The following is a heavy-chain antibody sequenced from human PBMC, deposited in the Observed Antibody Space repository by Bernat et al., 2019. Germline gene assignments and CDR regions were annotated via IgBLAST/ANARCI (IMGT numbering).Heavy chain of an antibody. Sequence: EVQLVESGGGLVKPGGSLRLSCAASGFTFSNAWMSWVRQAPGKGLEWVGRIKSKTDGGTTDYAAPVKGRFTISRDDSKNTLYLQMNSLKTEDTAVYYCTTDFFSLGPRYLDSDLPWGQGTMVTVSS. CDR1: GFTFSNAW. CDR2: IKSKTDGGTT. CDR3: TTDFFSLGPRYLDSDLP. J-gene: IGHJ3*01. V-gene: IGHV3-15*01. D-gene: IGHD3-9*01.